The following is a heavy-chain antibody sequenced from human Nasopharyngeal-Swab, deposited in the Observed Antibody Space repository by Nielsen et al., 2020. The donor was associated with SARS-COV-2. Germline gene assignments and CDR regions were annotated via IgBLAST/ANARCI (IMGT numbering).Heavy chain of an antibody. CDR1: GFTFSSYS. J-gene: IGHJ4*02. CDR2: ISSSSSYI. D-gene: IGHD3-16*02. V-gene: IGHV3-21*01. Sequence: GGSLRLSCAASGFTFSSYSMNWVRQAPGKGLEWVSSISSSSSYIYYADSVKVRFTISRDNAKNSLYLQLNSLRAEDTAVYYCARSLRGNSLHYWGQGTLVTVSS. CDR3: ARSLRGNSLHY.